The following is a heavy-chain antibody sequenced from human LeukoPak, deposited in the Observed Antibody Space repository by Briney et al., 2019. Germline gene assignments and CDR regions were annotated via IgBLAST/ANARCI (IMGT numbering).Heavy chain of an antibody. CDR2: IYTSGST. CDR3: AKDWRRTTMVRGYYYYYGMDV. Sequence: SETLSLTCTVSGGSISSYYWSWIRQPAGKGLEWTGRIYTSGSTNYNPSLKSRVTMSADTSKNQFSLKLSSVTAADTAVYYCAKDWRRTTMVRGYYYYYGMDVWGQGTTVTVSS. CDR1: GGSISSYY. J-gene: IGHJ6*02. V-gene: IGHV4-4*07. D-gene: IGHD3-10*01.